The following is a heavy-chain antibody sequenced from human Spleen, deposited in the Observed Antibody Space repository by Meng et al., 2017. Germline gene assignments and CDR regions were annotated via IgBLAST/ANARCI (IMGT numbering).Heavy chain of an antibody. CDR3: ARGEGYCTNGVCSPGY. CDR1: GYTFTGYY. Sequence: QVQLVQSGAEVKKPGASVKVSCKASGYTFTGYYMHWVRQAPGEGLEWMGRINAGNGNTKYSQKFQGRVTITRETSASTAYMELSSLRSEDTAVYYCARGEGYCTNGVCSPGYWGQGTLVTVSS. D-gene: IGHD2-8*01. J-gene: IGHJ4*02. CDR2: INAGNGNT. V-gene: IGHV1-3*01.